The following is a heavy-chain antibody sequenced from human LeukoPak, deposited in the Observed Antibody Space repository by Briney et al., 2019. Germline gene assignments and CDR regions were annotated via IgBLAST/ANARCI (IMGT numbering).Heavy chain of an antibody. CDR2: INHSGST. D-gene: IGHD6-13*01. J-gene: IGHJ5*02. CDR1: GGSFSGYY. Sequence: SETLSLTCAVYGGSFSGYYWSWIRQPPGKGLEWIGEINHSGSTNYNPSLKSRVTISVDTSKNQFSLKLSSVTAADTAVYYCARGGAGYSSSWYYGVNWFDPWGQGTLVTVSS. V-gene: IGHV4-34*01. CDR3: ARGGAGYSSSWYYGVNWFDP.